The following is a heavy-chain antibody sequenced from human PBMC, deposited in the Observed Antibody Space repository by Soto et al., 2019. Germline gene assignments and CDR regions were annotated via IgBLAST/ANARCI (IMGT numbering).Heavy chain of an antibody. J-gene: IGHJ6*02. Sequence: PSEALAVACTVSGGSVSIGSYYWSWIRQPPGKGLEWIGYTYYSGSTNYNPSLKSRVTISVDTSKNQFSLKLSSVTAADTAVYYCAREVDTAMVTDYYGMDVWGQGTTVTAP. CDR2: TYYSGST. V-gene: IGHV4-61*01. CDR1: GGSVSIGSYY. CDR3: AREVDTAMVTDYYGMDV. D-gene: IGHD5-18*01.